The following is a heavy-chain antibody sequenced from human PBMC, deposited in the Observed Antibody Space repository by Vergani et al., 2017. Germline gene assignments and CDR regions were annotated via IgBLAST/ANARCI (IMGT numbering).Heavy chain of an antibody. CDR2: ISSSSSYI. CDR1: GFTFSSYS. Sequence: VQLVESGGGVVQPGRSLRLSCAASGFTFSSYSMNWVRQAPGKGLEWVSSISSSSSYIYYADSVKGRFTISRDNAKNSLYLQMNSLRAEDTAVYYCARDLELRAFDIWGQGTMVTVSS. D-gene: IGHD3-10*01. CDR3: ARDLELRAFDI. J-gene: IGHJ3*02. V-gene: IGHV3-21*01.